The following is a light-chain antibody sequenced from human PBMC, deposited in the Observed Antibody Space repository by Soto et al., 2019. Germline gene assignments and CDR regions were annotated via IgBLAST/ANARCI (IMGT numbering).Light chain of an antibody. Sequence: QSVLTQPASVSGSPGQSITISCTGTSSDVGAYNLVSWYQHHPGKAPKLLISEVSNRPSGVSDRFSGSKSGNTASLAISGLQAEDEADYYCASLTTTSFVFGTGTQLTVL. CDR2: EVS. CDR1: SSDVGAYNL. J-gene: IGLJ1*01. V-gene: IGLV2-14*01. CDR3: ASLTTTSFV.